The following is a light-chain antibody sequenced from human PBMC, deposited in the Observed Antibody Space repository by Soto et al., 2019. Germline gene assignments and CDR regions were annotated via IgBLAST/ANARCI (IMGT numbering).Light chain of an antibody. CDR2: GAS. V-gene: IGKV3-15*01. CDR1: QSVSSN. J-gene: IGKJ1*01. Sequence: EIVMTQSPATLSVSPGERATLSCRASQSVSSNLAWYQQKPGQAPRLLIYGASTRATGIPARFSGRVSATELTLTLSSLQSGDFRIYCSPQYQNWTAAFGQGTKV. CDR3: PQYQNWTAA.